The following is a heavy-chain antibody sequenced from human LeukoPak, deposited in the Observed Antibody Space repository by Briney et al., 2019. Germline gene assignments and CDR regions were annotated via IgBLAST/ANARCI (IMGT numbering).Heavy chain of an antibody. CDR1: GYTSSSYW. CDR2: IKQDGSEK. Sequence: GGSLRLSCAASGYTSSSYWMSRVRQAPGKGLEWVANIKQDGSEKYYVDSVKGRFTISRDNAKNSLYLQMNSLRAEDTAVYYCARDRRRHDYWGQGTLVTVSS. V-gene: IGHV3-7*01. J-gene: IGHJ4*02. CDR3: ARDRRRHDY.